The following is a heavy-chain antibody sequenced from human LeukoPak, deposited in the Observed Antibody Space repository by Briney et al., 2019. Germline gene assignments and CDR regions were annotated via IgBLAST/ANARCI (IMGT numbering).Heavy chain of an antibody. CDR1: GFTFSDHY. Sequence: GGSLRLSCAAAGFTFSDHYMDWVRQAPGKGLEWVGRSRNKPNSYTTEYAASVKGRFTISRDDSKNSVYLQMNSLKTEDTAVYYCTTDPPCSSGTCTWHDYWGQGTLVTVSS. CDR2: SRNKPNSYTT. V-gene: IGHV3-72*01. CDR3: TTDPPCSSGTCTWHDY. D-gene: IGHD2-15*01. J-gene: IGHJ4*02.